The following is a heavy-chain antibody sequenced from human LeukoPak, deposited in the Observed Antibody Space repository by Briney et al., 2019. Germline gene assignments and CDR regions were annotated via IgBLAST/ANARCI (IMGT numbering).Heavy chain of an antibody. CDR2: IYYSGST. Sequence: PSETLSLTCTISGGSITNYYWSWIRQPPGKRLEWIGYIYYSGSTSYNPSLKSRVTISVDTSKNQFSLKLSSVTAADTAVYYCARDASEAFWSGYSPTYFYYYYMDVWGKGTTVTVSS. J-gene: IGHJ6*03. CDR3: ARDASEAFWSGYSPTYFYYYYMDV. D-gene: IGHD3-3*01. V-gene: IGHV4-59*01. CDR1: GGSITNYY.